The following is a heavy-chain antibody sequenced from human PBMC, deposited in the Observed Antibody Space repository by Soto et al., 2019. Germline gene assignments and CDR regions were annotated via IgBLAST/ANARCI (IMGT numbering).Heavy chain of an antibody. V-gene: IGHV1-69*06. CDR3: ATGARYCSGGSCYPDD. CDR2: IMPIFAAP. Sequence: QVQLMQSGAEVKKPGSSVKVSCKASGGTISTNVISWVRQAPGQGLEWMGAIMPIFAAPNNAQKFQGRLTITADTSTTTVYMELSSLTSAHTAVYFCATGARYCSGGSCYPDDWGQGTLVIVSS. D-gene: IGHD2-15*01. CDR1: GGTISTNV. J-gene: IGHJ4*02.